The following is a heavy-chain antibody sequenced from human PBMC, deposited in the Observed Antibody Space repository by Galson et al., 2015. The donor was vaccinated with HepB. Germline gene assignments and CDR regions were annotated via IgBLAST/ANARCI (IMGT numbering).Heavy chain of an antibody. CDR2: TYYRSKWYN. D-gene: IGHD2-2*01. V-gene: IGHV6-1*01. CDR1: GDSVSSNSAA. J-gene: IGHJ4*02. CDR3: ARALHRYCSSTSCYAYYFDY. Sequence: CAISGDSVSSNSAAWNWIRQSPSRGLEWLGRTYYRSKWYNDYAVSVKSRITINPDTSKNQFSLQLNSVTPEDTAVYYCARALHRYCSSTSCYAYYFDYWGRGTLVTVSS.